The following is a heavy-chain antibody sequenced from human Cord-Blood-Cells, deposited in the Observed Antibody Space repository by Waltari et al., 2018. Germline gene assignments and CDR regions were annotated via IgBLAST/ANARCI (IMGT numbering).Heavy chain of an antibody. Sequence: EVQLVETGGGLIQPGGSLRLSCAASGFTVSSNYMSWVCQAPGKGLEWVSVIYSGGSTYYADSVKGRFTISRDNSKNTLYLQMNSLRAEDTAVYYCARDQDWNYGEGMDVWGQGTTVTVSS. CDR1: GFTVSSNY. CDR3: ARDQDWNYGEGMDV. V-gene: IGHV3-53*02. CDR2: IYSGGST. D-gene: IGHD1-7*01. J-gene: IGHJ6*02.